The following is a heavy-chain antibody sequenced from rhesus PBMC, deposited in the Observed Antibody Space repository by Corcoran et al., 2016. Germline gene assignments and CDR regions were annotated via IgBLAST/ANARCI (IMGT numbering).Heavy chain of an antibody. D-gene: IGHD3-9*01. CDR3: ARDRGPGAY. CDR1: GGSISSTY. J-gene: IGHJ4*01. V-gene: IGHV4-169*02. Sequence: QLQLQESGPGLVKPSETLSVTCAVSGGSISSTYWSWIRQAPGEGRVWIGYIDGSGSSTNYNPSIKSRVTLSVDTSKNQLSLKLSSVTTADTAVYYCARDRGPGAYWGQGVLVTVSS. CDR2: IDGSGSST.